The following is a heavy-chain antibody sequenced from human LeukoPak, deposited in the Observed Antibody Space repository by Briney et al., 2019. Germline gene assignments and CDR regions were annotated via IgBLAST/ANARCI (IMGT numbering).Heavy chain of an antibody. D-gene: IGHD5-18*01. V-gene: IGHV1-69*05. CDR3: ASGYSYGDTLNFDY. Sequence: SSVKVSCKASGGTFISYAISWVRLAPGQGLEWMGGIIPIFGTANYAQKFQGRVTITTDESTSTAYMELSSLRSEDTAVYYCASGYSYGDTLNFDYWGQGTLVTVSS. J-gene: IGHJ4*02. CDR1: GGTFISYA. CDR2: IIPIFGTA.